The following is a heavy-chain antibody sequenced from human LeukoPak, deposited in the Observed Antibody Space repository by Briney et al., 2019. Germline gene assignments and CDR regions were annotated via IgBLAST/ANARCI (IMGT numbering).Heavy chain of an antibody. CDR1: GGSISSGDYY. V-gene: IGHV4-30-4*01. J-gene: IGHJ4*02. CDR2: IYYSGST. Sequence: PSQTLSLTCTVSGGSISSGDYYWSWIRQPPGTGLEWIGYIYYSGSTYYNPSLKSRVTISVDTSKNQFSLKLSSVTAADTAVYYCASLGRMVRGVTYWGQGTLVTVSS. CDR3: ASLGRMVRGVTY. D-gene: IGHD3-10*01.